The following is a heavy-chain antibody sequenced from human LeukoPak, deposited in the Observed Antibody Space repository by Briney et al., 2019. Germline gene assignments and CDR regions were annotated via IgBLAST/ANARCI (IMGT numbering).Heavy chain of an antibody. D-gene: IGHD6-19*01. CDR2: ISGSGGST. CDR1: GFTFSNSA. J-gene: IGHJ4*02. V-gene: IGHV3-23*01. Sequence: GGSLRLSCAASGFTFSNSAMSWVRQAPGKGLEWVSAISGSGGSTYYADAVKGRFTISRDNSKNTLYLQMNSLRAEDTAVYYCAKAPSSGWPRSYYFDYWGRGTLVTVSS. CDR3: AKAPSSGWPRSYYFDY.